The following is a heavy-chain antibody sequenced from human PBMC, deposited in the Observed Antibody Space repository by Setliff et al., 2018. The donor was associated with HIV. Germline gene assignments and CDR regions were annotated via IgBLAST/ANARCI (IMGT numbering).Heavy chain of an antibody. CDR2: IHSSGST. CDR3: ASRLPLSSGSAFAY. V-gene: IGHV4-4*08. J-gene: IGHJ4*02. CDR1: GGSISSYY. Sequence: SETLSLTCTVSGGSISSYYWSWIRQPPGKGLEWIGNIHSSGSTNYNPSLKNRVTMSIDTSKNQFSLKLTSVTAADTSVYFCASRLPLSSGSAFAYWGQGTLVTVSS. D-gene: IGHD3-10*01.